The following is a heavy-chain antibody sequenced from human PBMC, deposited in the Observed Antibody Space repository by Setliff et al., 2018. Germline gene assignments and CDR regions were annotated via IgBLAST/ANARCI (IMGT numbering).Heavy chain of an antibody. V-gene: IGHV1-69*05. D-gene: IGHD2-21*01. CDR1: GGTFSSYG. Sequence: SVKVSCKASGGTFSSYGISWVRQAPGQGLEWMGGTIPSFGSTNYAQKFQDRVTIITDESTSTAYMELSSLRTEDTAVYYCARVVNISFFGSYYFDYWGQGTLVTVSS. CDR3: ARVVNISFFGSYYFDY. J-gene: IGHJ4*02. CDR2: TIPSFGST.